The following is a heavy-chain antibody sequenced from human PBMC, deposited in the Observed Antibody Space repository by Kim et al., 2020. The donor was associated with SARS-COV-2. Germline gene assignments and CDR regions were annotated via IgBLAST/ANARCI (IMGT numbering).Heavy chain of an antibody. J-gene: IGHJ5*02. CDR3: AGSSGYSLFDP. D-gene: IGHD3-22*01. CDR2: IYYSGST. CDR1: GGSISSSSYY. V-gene: IGHV4-39*01. Sequence: SETLSLTCTVSGGSISSSSYYWGWIRQPPGKGLEWIGSIYYSGSTYYNPSLKSRVTISVDTSKNQFSLKLSSVTAADTAVYYCAGSSGYSLFDPWGQGTLVTVSS.